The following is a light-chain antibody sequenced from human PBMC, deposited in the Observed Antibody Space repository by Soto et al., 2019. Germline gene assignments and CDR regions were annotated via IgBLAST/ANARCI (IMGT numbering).Light chain of an antibody. CDR3: SSYTSSSTPYV. Sequence: QSALTQPRSVSGSPGQSVTISCTGTSSDVGSYKYVSWYQQHPGEVPKLMIYEVSNRPSGVSNRFSGSKSGNTASLTISGLQAEDEADYYCSSYTSSSTPYVFGTGTKVTVL. CDR2: EVS. V-gene: IGLV2-14*01. CDR1: SSDVGSYKY. J-gene: IGLJ1*01.